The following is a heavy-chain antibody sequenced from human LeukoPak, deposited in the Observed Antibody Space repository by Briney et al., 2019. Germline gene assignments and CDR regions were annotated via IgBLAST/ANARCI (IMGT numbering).Heavy chain of an antibody. Sequence: SETLSLTCAVSGGSISSGGYSWSWIRQPPGKGLEWIGYIYHSGSTYYNPSLKSRVTISVDRSKNQFSLKLSSVTAADTAVYYCARGGDYYGMDVWGQGTTVTVSS. J-gene: IGHJ6*02. CDR1: GGSISSGGYS. D-gene: IGHD3-16*01. V-gene: IGHV4-30-2*01. CDR3: ARGGDYYGMDV. CDR2: IYHSGST.